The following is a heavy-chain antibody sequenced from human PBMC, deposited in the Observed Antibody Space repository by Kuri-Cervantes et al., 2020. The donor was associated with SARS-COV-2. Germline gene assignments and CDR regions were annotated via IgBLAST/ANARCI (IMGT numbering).Heavy chain of an antibody. CDR2: ISWNSGSI. CDR1: GFTFDDYA. J-gene: IGHJ6*02. Sequence: SLKISCAASGFTFDDYAMHWVRQAPGKGLEWVSGISWNSGSIGYADSVKGRFTISRDNSKNTLYLQMNSLRAEDTAVYYCARDFGSSWYGGARYDYGMDVWGQGTTVTVSS. D-gene: IGHD6-13*01. CDR3: ARDFGSSWYGGARYDYGMDV. V-gene: IGHV3-9*01.